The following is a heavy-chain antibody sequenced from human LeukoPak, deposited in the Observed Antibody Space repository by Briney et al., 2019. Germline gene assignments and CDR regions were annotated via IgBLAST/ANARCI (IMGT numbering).Heavy chain of an antibody. CDR3: TTHVEMATILDY. V-gene: IGHV3-73*01. Sequence: GGSLRLSCAASGFTFSGSAMHWVRQASGKGLEWVCRIRSKANSYATAYAASVKGRFTISRDDSKNTAYLQMNSLKTEDTAVYYCTTHVEMATILDYWGQGTLVTVSS. D-gene: IGHD5-24*01. CDR1: GFTFSGSA. J-gene: IGHJ4*02. CDR2: IRSKANSYAT.